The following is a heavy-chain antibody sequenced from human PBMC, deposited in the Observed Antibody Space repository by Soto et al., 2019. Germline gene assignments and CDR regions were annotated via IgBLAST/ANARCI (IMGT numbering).Heavy chain of an antibody. Sequence: QVQLQESGPGLVKPSETLFLTCTVSGGSISNNYWSWLRQPPGKGLEWIGYIYHTGSTEYNPSLKSRVTMXXGXSRXEVSLKMNSVTAADTAVYYCARHGRRIDWYGSWDLWGQGTLVTVSS. CDR2: IYHTGST. CDR1: GGSISNNY. J-gene: IGHJ5*02. CDR3: ARHGRRIDWYGSWDL. V-gene: IGHV4-59*08. D-gene: IGHD3-9*01.